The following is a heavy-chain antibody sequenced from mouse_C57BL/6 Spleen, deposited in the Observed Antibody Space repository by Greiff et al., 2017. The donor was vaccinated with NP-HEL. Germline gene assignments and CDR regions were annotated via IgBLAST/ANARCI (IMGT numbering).Heavy chain of an antibody. Sequence: EVKLQQSGPELVKPGASVKMSCKASGYTFTDYNMHWVKQSHGKSLEWIGYINPNNGGTSYNQKFKGKATLTVNKSSSTAYMELRSLTSDDSAVYYCARWLLPAMDYWGQGTSVTVSS. CDR3: ARWLLPAMDY. D-gene: IGHD2-3*01. CDR2: INPNNGGT. J-gene: IGHJ4*01. CDR1: GYTFTDYN. V-gene: IGHV1-22*01.